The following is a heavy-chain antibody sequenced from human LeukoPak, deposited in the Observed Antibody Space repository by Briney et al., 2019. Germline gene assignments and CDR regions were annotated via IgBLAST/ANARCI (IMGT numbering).Heavy chain of an antibody. D-gene: IGHD3-3*01. J-gene: IGHJ4*02. CDR2: IYYSGSS. V-gene: IGHV4-59*02. Sequence: PSETLSLTCTVSGGSVSSYYWNWVRQPPGKGLEWIGHIYYSGSSNYNPSLKSRVTISVDTSKNQFSLKLSSVTAADTAMYYCARDLARGRSGLDYWGQGTLVTVSS. CDR3: ARDLARGRSGLDY. CDR1: GGSVSSYY.